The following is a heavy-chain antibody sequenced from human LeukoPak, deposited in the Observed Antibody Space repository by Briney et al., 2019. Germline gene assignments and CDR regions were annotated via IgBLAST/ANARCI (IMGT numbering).Heavy chain of an antibody. V-gene: IGHV1-2*02. J-gene: IGHJ4*02. CDR2: INPNSGGT. CDR3: ARVLDDYGGKVDY. Sequence: GASVKVSCKASGYTFTGYYMHWVRQAPGQGLERMGWINPNSGGTNYAQKFQGRVTMTRDTSISTAYMELSRLRSDDTAVYYRARVLDDYGGKVDYWGQGTLVTVSS. D-gene: IGHD4-23*01. CDR1: GYTFTGYY.